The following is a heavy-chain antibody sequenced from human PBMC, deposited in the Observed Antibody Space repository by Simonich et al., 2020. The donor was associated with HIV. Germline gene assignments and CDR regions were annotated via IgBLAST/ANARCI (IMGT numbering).Heavy chain of an antibody. Sequence: EVQLVESGGGLVKPGGSLRLSCAASGFTFSSYSMNWVRQAPGKGLEWVSSISSSSSYIYYADSVNGRFTISRENAKNSLYLQMNSLRAEDTAVYYCARDGRKGSSTSCSDYWGQGTLVTVSS. CDR1: GFTFSSYS. J-gene: IGHJ4*02. D-gene: IGHD2-2*01. V-gene: IGHV3-21*01. CDR3: ARDGRKGSSTSCSDY. CDR2: ISSSSSYI.